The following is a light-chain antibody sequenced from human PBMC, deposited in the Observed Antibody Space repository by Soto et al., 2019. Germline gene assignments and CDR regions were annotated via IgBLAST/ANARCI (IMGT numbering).Light chain of an antibody. CDR1: QSISND. Sequence: DIQMTQSPSSLSASVGDRVTITCRASQSISNDLYWYQQKPGKAPKLLIYAASSLQGGVPSRFSGSGSGTDFTLTISSLQPEDFATYYCQQSYSTPPYTFGHGTRREIK. CDR3: QQSYSTPPYT. CDR2: AAS. J-gene: IGKJ2*01. V-gene: IGKV1-39*01.